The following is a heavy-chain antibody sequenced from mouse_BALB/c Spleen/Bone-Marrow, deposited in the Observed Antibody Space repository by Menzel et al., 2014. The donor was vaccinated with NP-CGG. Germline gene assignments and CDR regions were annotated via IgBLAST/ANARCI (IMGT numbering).Heavy chain of an antibody. D-gene: IGHD2-4*01. CDR3: ARTYYDYDWFAY. CDR2: IGPPDSYT. CDR1: GYTFTGYW. Sequence: QVQLQHPGVGLVKLGPSVNLSCKASGYTFTGYWRTWWRRGPGKGLDGIGEIGPPDSYTKYNQNFKGKATLTVDKSSSTAYMQLSSLTSEDSAVYYCARTYYDYDWFAYWGQGTLVTVSA. V-gene: IGHV1-69*02. J-gene: IGHJ3*01.